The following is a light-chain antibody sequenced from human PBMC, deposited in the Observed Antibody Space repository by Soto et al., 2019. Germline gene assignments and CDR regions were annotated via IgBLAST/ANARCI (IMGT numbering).Light chain of an antibody. V-gene: IGKV3-15*01. Sequence: EIVMTQSPATLSGSPGERATLSCRASQSVSGNLAWYQQKPGQAPRLLIYGASTRATGIPARFSGGGSGTEFTLTISSLQSEDFVVYFCQQYHDWPFTFGPGTKVDLK. CDR3: QQYHDWPFT. J-gene: IGKJ3*01. CDR1: QSVSGN. CDR2: GAS.